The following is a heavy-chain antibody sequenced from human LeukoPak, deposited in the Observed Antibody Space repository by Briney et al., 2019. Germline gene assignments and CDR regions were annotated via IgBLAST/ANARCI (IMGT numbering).Heavy chain of an antibody. V-gene: IGHV4-39*02. J-gene: IGHJ1*01. CDR1: GGSISSSSYY. D-gene: IGHD3-22*01. CDR2: IYYSGST. CDR3: ARDRRGSSGSAEYFQE. Sequence: PSETLSLTCTVSGGSISSSSYYRGWIRQPPGKGLEWIGSIYYSGSTYYNPSLKSRVTISVDTSKNQFSLKLTSVTAADTAVYYCARDRRGSSGSAEYFQEWGQGTLVTVS.